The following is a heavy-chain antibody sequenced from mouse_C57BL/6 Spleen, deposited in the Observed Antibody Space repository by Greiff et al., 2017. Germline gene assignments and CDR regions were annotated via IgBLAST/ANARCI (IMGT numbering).Heavy chain of an antibody. CDR1: GFTFSSYG. D-gene: IGHD3-1*01. V-gene: IGHV5-6*01. CDR2: ISSGGSYT. CDR3: ARQSGYLYYFDY. J-gene: IGHJ2*01. Sequence: EVQVVESGGDLVKPGGSLKLSCAASGFTFSSYGMSWVRQTPDKRLEWVATISSGGSYTYYPDSVKGRFTISRDNAKNSLYLQMSSLKSEDTAMYYCARQSGYLYYFDYWGQGTTLTVSS.